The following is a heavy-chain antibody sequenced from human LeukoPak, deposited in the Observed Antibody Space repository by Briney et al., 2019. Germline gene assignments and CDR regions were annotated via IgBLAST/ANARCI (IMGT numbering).Heavy chain of an antibody. V-gene: IGHV3-53*01. Sequence: GGSLRLSCAASGFSVSDTQLRWVRQAPGQGLAWVSAMYTGGTTYYADSVTGRFTISRDKSKHTLYLQMNSLRVEDTAVYYCSKDEVTSGGGLASWGQGTLVTVSS. D-gene: IGHD3-10*01. CDR3: SKDEVTSGGGLAS. CDR1: GFSVSDTQ. J-gene: IGHJ4*02. CDR2: MYTGGTT.